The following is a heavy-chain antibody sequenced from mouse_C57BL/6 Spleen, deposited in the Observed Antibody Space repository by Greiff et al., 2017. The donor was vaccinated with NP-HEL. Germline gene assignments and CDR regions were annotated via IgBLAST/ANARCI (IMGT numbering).Heavy chain of an antibody. CDR1: GYTFTSYW. J-gene: IGHJ2*01. V-gene: IGHV1-69*01. D-gene: IGHD1-1*01. Sequence: QVQLQQPGAELVMPGASVKLSCKASGYTFTSYWMHWVKQRPGQGLEWIGEIDPSDSYTKYNQKFKGKSTLTVDKSSSTAYMQLSSLTSEDSAVYYCARKYYGSSSYFDYWGQGTTLTVSS. CDR3: ARKYYGSSSYFDY. CDR2: IDPSDSYT.